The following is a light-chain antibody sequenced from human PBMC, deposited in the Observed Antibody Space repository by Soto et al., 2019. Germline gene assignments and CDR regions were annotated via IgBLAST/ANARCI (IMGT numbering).Light chain of an antibody. V-gene: IGKV3-11*01. J-gene: IGKJ1*01. CDR3: QQRKRT. Sequence: EIVLTQSPATLSLSPGERATLSCRASQNVSTFLAWYQQKPGQAPRLLIYDASNRATGIPARFSGSGSGTDFTLTISGLEPEDFAVYYCQQRKRTFGQGTKVEIK. CDR1: QNVSTF. CDR2: DAS.